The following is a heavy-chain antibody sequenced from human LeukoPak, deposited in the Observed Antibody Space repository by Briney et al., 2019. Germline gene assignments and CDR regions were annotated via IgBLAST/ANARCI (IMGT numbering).Heavy chain of an antibody. CDR1: GFTFSNYW. J-gene: IGHJ4*02. Sequence: GGSLRLSCTASGFTFSNYWMHWVRQAPGEGLVWVSRINTYGSTTAYADSAKGRFAISRDNAKNTVYLQMKSLRAEDSGFYFCAREGNIYGYTVGQDYWGQGTLVTVSS. CDR3: AREGNIYGYTVGQDY. D-gene: IGHD5-18*01. V-gene: IGHV3-74*01. CDR2: INTYGSTT.